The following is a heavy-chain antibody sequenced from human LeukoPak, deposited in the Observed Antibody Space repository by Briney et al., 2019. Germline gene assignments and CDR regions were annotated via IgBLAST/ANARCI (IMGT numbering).Heavy chain of an antibody. CDR2: IYTSGST. CDR1: GGSISSYY. CDR3: ARHVSGAFDY. D-gene: IGHD2-15*01. V-gene: IGHV4-4*09. J-gene: IGHJ4*02. Sequence: SETLSLTCTVSGGSISSYYWSWIRQPPGKGLEWIGYIYTSGSTNYNLSLKSRVTISVDTSKNQFSLKLSSVTAADTAVYYCARHVSGAFDYWGQGTLVTVSS.